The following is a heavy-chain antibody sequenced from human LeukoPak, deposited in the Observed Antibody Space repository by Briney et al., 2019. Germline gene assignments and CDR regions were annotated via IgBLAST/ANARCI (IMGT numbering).Heavy chain of an antibody. J-gene: IGHJ6*03. V-gene: IGHV4-4*07. CDR3: ADPNQQPLPKGWVPMVGGTFQKQVFLKVGSVTAADKGVYYCARVGSSWLDYYYYYMDV. CDR2: IYTSGST. D-gene: IGHD3-10*01. CDR1: GGSISSYY. Sequence: SETLSLTCTVSGGSISSYYWSWIRQPAGKGLEWIGRIYTSGSTNYNPSLKSRVTMSVDTSKNQFSLKLSPVTAADTAVYYGADPNQQPLPKGWVPMVGGTFQKQVFLKVGSVTAADKGVYYCARVGSSWLDYYYYYMDVWGKGTTVTISS.